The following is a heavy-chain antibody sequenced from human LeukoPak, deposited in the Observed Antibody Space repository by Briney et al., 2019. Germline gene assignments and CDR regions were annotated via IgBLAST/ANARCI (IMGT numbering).Heavy chain of an antibody. Sequence: GGSLRLSCAASGFTFSSYWMSWVRQAPGKGLEWVSVIYSGGSTYYADSVKGRFTISRDNSKNTLYLQMNSLRAEDTAVYYCARGIEGWLQLGAFDIWGQGTMVTVSS. D-gene: IGHD5-24*01. CDR2: IYSGGST. CDR1: GFTFSSYW. CDR3: ARGIEGWLQLGAFDI. V-gene: IGHV3-53*01. J-gene: IGHJ3*02.